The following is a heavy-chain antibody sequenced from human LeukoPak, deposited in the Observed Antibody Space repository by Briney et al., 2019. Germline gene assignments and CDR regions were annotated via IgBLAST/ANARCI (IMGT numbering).Heavy chain of an antibody. D-gene: IGHD3-22*01. V-gene: IGHV3-21*01. Sequence: PGGSLRLSCAASGFTFSSYSMNWVRQAPGKGLEWVSSISSSSSYIYYADSVKGRFTISRDNAKNSLYLQMNSLRAEDTAVYYCASPYYYDSSGYYSQDYWGQGTLVTVSS. J-gene: IGHJ4*02. CDR3: ASPYYYDSSGYYSQDY. CDR1: GFTFSSYS. CDR2: ISSSSSYI.